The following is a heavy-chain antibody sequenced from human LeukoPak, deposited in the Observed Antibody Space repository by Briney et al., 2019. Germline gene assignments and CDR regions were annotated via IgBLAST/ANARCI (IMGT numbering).Heavy chain of an antibody. CDR2: IKEDGSEK. D-gene: IGHD3-22*01. Sequence: GGSLRLSCAASGFTFSTYWMTWVRQAPGKGLEWVANIKEDGSEKYYVDSVKGRFTISRDNAKNSLYLQMNSLRAEDTAVYYCASGEDYDSSGYRYFDYWGQGTLVTVSS. V-gene: IGHV3-7*01. CDR3: ASGEDYDSSGYRYFDY. J-gene: IGHJ4*02. CDR1: GFTFSTYW.